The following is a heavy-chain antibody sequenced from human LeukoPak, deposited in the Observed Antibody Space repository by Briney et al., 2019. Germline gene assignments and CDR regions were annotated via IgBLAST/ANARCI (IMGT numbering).Heavy chain of an antibody. V-gene: IGHV1-3*01. D-gene: IGHD3-10*01. CDR1: GYTFTSYA. CDR2: INAGNGNT. J-gene: IGHJ5*02. CDR3: ARYGSGSYYAWFDP. Sequence: ASVKVSCKASGYTFTSYAMHWVRQAPGQRLEWMGWINAGNGNTKYSQKFQGRVTITRDTSASTAYMELSSLRSEDTAVYYCARYGSGSYYAWFDPWGQGTLVTVSS.